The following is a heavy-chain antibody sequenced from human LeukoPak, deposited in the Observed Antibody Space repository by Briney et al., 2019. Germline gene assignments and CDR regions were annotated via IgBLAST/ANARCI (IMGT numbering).Heavy chain of an antibody. J-gene: IGHJ4*02. CDR1: GFTFSSYS. CDR3: ARGRTGRGRVVPAADGDN. CDR2: ISSSSSYI. D-gene: IGHD2-2*01. Sequence: GGSLRLSCAASGFTFSSYSMNWVRQAPGKGLEWVSSISSSSSYIYYADSVKGRFTISRDNAKSSLYLQMNSLRAEDTAVYYCARGRTGRGRVVPAADGDNWGQGTLVTVSS. V-gene: IGHV3-21*01.